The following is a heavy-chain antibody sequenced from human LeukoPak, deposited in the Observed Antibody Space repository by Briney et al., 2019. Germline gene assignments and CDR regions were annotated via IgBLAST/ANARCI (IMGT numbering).Heavy chain of an antibody. CDR2: ISYDGSNK. Sequence: GGSLRLSCAAPGFTFSSYAMHWVRQAPGKWLEWVAVISYDGSNKYYADSVKGRFTISRDNSKNTLYLQMNSLRAEDTAVYYCARSLVVGATYPYHWGQGTLVTVSS. CDR1: GFTFSSYA. J-gene: IGHJ5*02. D-gene: IGHD1-26*01. CDR3: ARSLVVGATYPYH. V-gene: IGHV3-30*04.